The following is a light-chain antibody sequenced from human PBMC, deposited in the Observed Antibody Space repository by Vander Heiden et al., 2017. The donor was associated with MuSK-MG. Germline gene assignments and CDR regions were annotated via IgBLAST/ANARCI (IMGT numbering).Light chain of an antibody. CDR1: SSNIGSNY. CDR2: SNN. Sequence: QSVLTQPPSASGTPGQRVNISCAGSSSNIGSNYVYWYQQLPGTAPKLLIYSNNQQPSGVPDRFSGSKSGTSASLAISGLRSEDEADYYCAAWDDSLSAPYVFGTGTKVTVL. CDR3: AAWDDSLSAPYV. V-gene: IGLV1-47*02. J-gene: IGLJ1*01.